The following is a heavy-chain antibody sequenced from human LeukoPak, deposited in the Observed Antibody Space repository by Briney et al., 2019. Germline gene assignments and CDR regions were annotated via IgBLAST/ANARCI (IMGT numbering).Heavy chain of an antibody. Sequence: PSETLSLTCTVSGGSISSSSYYWGWIRQPPGTGLEWIGSIYYSGSTYYNPSLKSRVTISVDTSKNQFSLKLSSVTAADTAVYYCARHGLVAAAGTIAVNWFDPWGQGTLVTVSS. D-gene: IGHD6-13*01. CDR1: GGSISSSSYY. CDR2: IYYSGST. CDR3: ARHGLVAAAGTIAVNWFDP. J-gene: IGHJ5*02. V-gene: IGHV4-39*01.